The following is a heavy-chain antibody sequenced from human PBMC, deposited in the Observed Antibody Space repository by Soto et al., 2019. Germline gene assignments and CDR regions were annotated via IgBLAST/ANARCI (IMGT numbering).Heavy chain of an antibody. D-gene: IGHD6-13*01. CDR2: ISWNSGSI. CDR3: AKSSSGCSSSWRPAYYYYYMDV. Sequence: GGSLRLSCAASGFTFDDYAMHWVRQAPGKGLEWVSGISWNSGSIGYADSVKGRFTISRDNAKNSLYLQMNSLRAEDTALYYCAKSSSGCSSSWRPAYYYYYMDVWGKGTTVTVSS. V-gene: IGHV3-9*01. J-gene: IGHJ6*03. CDR1: GFTFDDYA.